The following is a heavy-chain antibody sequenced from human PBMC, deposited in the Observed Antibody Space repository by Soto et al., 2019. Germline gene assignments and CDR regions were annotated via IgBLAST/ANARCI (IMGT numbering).Heavy chain of an antibody. CDR2: INPATGAA. Sequence: QLHLVQSGAVVKKPGASVTVSCSASGYPVTAYYMHWVRQAPGRGLEWMGGINPATGAAKYTQTSRGRVTMTRDPSTSTGFMELCGLTSGGTAVFYCARGGGVGVAGSAAFDMWGQGTLVTVSS. CDR1: GYPVTAYY. J-gene: IGHJ3*02. CDR3: ARGGGVGVAGSAAFDM. V-gene: IGHV1-2*02. D-gene: IGHD3-3*01.